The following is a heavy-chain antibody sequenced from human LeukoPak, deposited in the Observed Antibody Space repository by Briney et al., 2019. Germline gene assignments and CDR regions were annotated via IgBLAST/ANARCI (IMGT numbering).Heavy chain of an antibody. J-gene: IGHJ4*02. V-gene: IGHV4-59*01. CDR2: IYNSGNT. CDR3: AGIGIVVVTPYFEY. D-gene: IGHD2-21*02. Sequence: PSETLSLTCTVSGGSISSYYWSWIRQPPGKGLEWIGYIYNSGNTNYNPSLKSRVTISIDTSKNQFSLRLSSVTAADTAVYYCAGIGIVVVTPYFEYWGQGTLVTVSS. CDR1: GGSISSYY.